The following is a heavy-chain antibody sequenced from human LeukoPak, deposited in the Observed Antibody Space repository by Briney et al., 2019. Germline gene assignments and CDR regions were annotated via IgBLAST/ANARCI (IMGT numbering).Heavy chain of an antibody. Sequence: GGSLRLSCAASGFTFSDYYMSWLRQAPGKGLEWVSYISSSGSTIYYADSVKGRFTISRDNAKNSLYLQMNSLRAEDTAVYYCARGYSSSSKTYYFDYWGQGTLVTVSS. V-gene: IGHV3-11*04. CDR1: GFTFSDYY. J-gene: IGHJ4*02. CDR3: ARGYSSSSKTYYFDY. D-gene: IGHD6-6*01. CDR2: ISSSGSTI.